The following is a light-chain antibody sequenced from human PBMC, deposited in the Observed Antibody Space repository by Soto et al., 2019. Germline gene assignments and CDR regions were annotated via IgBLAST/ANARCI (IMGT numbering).Light chain of an antibody. Sequence: EIVLTQSPATLSLSPGERATLSCRASQSVSTYVTYLAWYQQKPGQAPRLLIYGASTRATGIPARFSGSGSGTEFTLTISSLQSEDFAVYYCQQYNNWPPTFGQGTRLEIK. CDR3: QQYNNWPPT. CDR2: GAS. CDR1: QSVSTY. V-gene: IGKV3-15*01. J-gene: IGKJ5*01.